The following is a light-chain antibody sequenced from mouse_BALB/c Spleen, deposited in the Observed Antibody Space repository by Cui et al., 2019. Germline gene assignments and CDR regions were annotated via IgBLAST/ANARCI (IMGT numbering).Light chain of an antibody. J-gene: IGKJ4*01. V-gene: IGKV4-80*01. CDR3: HQWSSYPFT. Sequence: QIVLTQSPAIMSASLGEEITLTCSASSSVSYMHWYQQKSGTSPKLLIYGTSNLASGVPSRFSGSGSGTFYSLTISSVEAEDAADYYCHQWSSYPFTFGSGTKLEIK. CDR1: SSVSY. CDR2: GTS.